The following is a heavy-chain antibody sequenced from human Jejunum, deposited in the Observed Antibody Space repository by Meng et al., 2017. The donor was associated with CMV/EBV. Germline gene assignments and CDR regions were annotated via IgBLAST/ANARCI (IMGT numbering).Heavy chain of an antibody. D-gene: IGHD1-1*01. CDR3: ARLEPLAAGGFFDY. Sequence: GFPFSTYGINWVRQSPGAGLEWVSSISPSGSYKYYAESVKGRFTISRDNAKNLVHLDMNNLRVEDTAVYYCARLEPLAAGGFFDYWGQGTPVTVSS. CDR2: ISPSGSYK. V-gene: IGHV3-21*06. J-gene: IGHJ4*02. CDR1: GFPFSTYG.